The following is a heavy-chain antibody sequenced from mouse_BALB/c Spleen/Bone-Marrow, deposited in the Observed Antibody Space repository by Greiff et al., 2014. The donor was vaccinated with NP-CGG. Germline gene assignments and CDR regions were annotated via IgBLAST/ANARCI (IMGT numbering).Heavy chain of an antibody. D-gene: IGHD2-10*01. CDR1: GFAFSSYD. J-gene: IGHJ4*01. CDR3: ARHRAAYYGNLYAMDY. V-gene: IGHV5-9*02. CDR2: ISSGGSYT. Sequence: EVQLVESGGGLVKPGGSLKLSCAASGFAFSSYDMSWVRQTPEKRLEWVATISSGGSYTYYPDSVKGRFTISRDNARNTLHLQMSSLRSEGTALYYCARHRAAYYGNLYAMDYWGQGTSVTVPS.